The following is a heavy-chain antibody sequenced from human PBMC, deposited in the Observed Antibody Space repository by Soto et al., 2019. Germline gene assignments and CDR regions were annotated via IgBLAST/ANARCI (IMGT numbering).Heavy chain of an antibody. CDR2: IYHSGST. CDR3: ARDRAGISYWGRQNWFDP. J-gene: IGHJ5*02. D-gene: IGHD6-13*01. Sequence: SETLSLTCAVSGGSISSSDWWSWVRQPPGKGLEWIGEIYHSGSTNYNPSLKSRVTISVDKSKNQFSLKLSSVTAADTAVYYCARDRAGISYWGRQNWFDPWGQGTLVTVSS. V-gene: IGHV4-4*02. CDR1: GGSISSSDW.